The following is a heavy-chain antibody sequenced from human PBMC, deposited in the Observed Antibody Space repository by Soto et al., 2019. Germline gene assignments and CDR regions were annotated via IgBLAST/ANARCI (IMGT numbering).Heavy chain of an antibody. J-gene: IGHJ4*02. CDR3: AHRPSGWYLFDY. V-gene: IGHV2-5*01. CDR2: IYWNDDK. Sequence: QITLKESGPTLVRPTQTLTLTCTFSGFSLSTSGLGVGWIRQPPGKALEWLALIYWNDDKRYSPSLKARLTITKDTSKHQVVHTMTNMDPVDTATYYCAHRPSGWYLFDYWGQGTLVRLL. D-gene: IGHD6-19*01. CDR1: GFSLSTSGLG.